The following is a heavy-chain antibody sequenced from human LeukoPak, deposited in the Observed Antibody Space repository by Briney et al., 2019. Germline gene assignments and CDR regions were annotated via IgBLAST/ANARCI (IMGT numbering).Heavy chain of an antibody. D-gene: IGHD6-13*01. CDR1: GFTFDDYA. J-gene: IGHJ4*02. V-gene: IGHV3-9*01. Sequence: PGRSLRLSCAASGFTFDDYAMHWVRQAPGKGLEWVSGISWNSGSIGYADSVKGRFTISRDNAKNSLYLQMNSLRAEDTALYYCAKGGHSSGWYLVYWGQGTLVTVSS. CDR3: AKGGHSSGWYLVY. CDR2: ISWNSGSI.